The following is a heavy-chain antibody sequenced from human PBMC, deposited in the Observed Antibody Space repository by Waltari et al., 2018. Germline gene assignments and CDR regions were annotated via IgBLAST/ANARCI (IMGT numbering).Heavy chain of an antibody. CDR1: GFTFSSYG. CDR3: AKRQLVIAAAGTGAIDY. D-gene: IGHD6-13*01. CDR2: IRYDGSNK. V-gene: IGHV3-30*02. Sequence: QVQLVESGGGVVQPGGSLRLSCAASGFTFSSYGMHWVRQAPGKGLEWVAFIRYDGSNKYYADSGKGRFTISRDNSKNTLYLQMNSLRAEDTAVYYCAKRQLVIAAAGTGAIDYWGQGTLVTVSS. J-gene: IGHJ4*02.